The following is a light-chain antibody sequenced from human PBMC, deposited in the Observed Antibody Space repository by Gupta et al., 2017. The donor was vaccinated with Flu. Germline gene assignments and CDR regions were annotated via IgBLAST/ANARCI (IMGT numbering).Light chain of an antibody. CDR3: PSHAGRVTWV. CDR2: DVT. Sequence: QSAPTQPRSVSGSPGQSVTISCTGTSSDVGSSNRVSWYQQRPGKAPKLILYDVTERPSGVPDRFSGSKSGNTASLSISGLQADDEAYYYCPSHAGRVTWVFGTGTTVTVL. V-gene: IGLV2-11*01. CDR1: SSDVGSSNR. J-gene: IGLJ1*01.